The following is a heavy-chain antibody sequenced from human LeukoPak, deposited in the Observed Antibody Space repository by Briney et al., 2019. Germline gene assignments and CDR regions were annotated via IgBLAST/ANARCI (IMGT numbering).Heavy chain of an antibody. J-gene: IGHJ3*02. D-gene: IGHD3-16*02. CDR1: GFSFSSYG. CDR3: ARVPAGVIGMKDAFDI. V-gene: IGHV3-30*02. Sequence: GGSLRLSCAASGFSFSSYGMYWVRQAPGKGLEWVAFIRYDGSNKYYADSVKGRFTISGHNAKNSLYLQMNSLRAEDTAVYYCARVPAGVIGMKDAFDIWGQGTMVTVSS. CDR2: IRYDGSNK.